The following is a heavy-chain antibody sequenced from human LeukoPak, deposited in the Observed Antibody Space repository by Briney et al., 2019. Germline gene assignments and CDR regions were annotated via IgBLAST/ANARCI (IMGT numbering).Heavy chain of an antibody. J-gene: IGHJ4*02. CDR3: TKGGGYSYGLTGPTSYYFDY. CDR1: GFTFSSYA. V-gene: IGHV3-30*04. Sequence: PGRSLRLSCAASGFTFSSYAMHWVRQAPGKGLEWVAVISYDGSNKYYADSVKGRFTISRDNSKNTLYLQMNSLRAEDTAVYYCTKGGGYSYGLTGPTSYYFDYWGQGTLVTVSS. CDR2: ISYDGSNK. D-gene: IGHD5-18*01.